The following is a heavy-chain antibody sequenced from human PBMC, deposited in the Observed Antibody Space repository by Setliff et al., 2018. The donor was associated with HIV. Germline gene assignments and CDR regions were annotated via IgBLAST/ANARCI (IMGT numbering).Heavy chain of an antibody. CDR2: ISSSGDTT. Sequence: GGSLRLSCAASGFTFSTYAMTWVRQAPGKGLEWVSSISSSGDTTYFADTVKGRFIISRDNSKNTLYLQMNSLKTEDTAVYYCSTLVGANPYHDAFDVWGQGTKVTVSS. V-gene: IGHV3-23*01. CDR3: STLVGANPYHDAFDV. J-gene: IGHJ3*01. D-gene: IGHD1-26*01. CDR1: GFTFSTYA.